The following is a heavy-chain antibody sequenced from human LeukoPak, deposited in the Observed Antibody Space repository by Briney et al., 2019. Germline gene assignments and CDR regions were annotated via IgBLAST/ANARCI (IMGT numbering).Heavy chain of an antibody. Sequence: GGSLRLSCAASGFTVRSNYMSWVRQAPGKGLEWVSVIYSGGSTYYADSAKGRFTISRDNSKNTLYLQMNSLKTEDTAVYYCTTDHGAGTSDYYYYGMDVWGQGTTVTVSS. CDR1: GFTVRSNY. J-gene: IGHJ6*02. CDR3: TTDHGAGTSDYYYYGMDV. D-gene: IGHD6-19*01. CDR2: IYSGGST. V-gene: IGHV3-53*01.